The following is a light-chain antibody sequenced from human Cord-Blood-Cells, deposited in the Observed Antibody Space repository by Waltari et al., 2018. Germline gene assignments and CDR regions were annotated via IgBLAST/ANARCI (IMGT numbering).Light chain of an antibody. CDR3: CSYAGSSTWV. J-gene: IGLJ3*02. CDR1: SSDVGSYNL. CDR2: EVS. V-gene: IGLV2-23*02. Sequence: QSALTQPASVSGSPGQSITISCTGTSSDVGSYNLVSWYQQHPGKAPKLITYEVSKRPSGVSNRFSGSKSGNTASLTISGLQAEDEADYYCCSYAGSSTWVFGGGTKLTVL.